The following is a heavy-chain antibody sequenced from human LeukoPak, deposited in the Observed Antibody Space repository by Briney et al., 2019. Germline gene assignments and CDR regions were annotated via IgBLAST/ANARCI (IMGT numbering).Heavy chain of an antibody. CDR1: GFTFSSYN. V-gene: IGHV3-21*01. CDR2: IVSSSSSYI. D-gene: IGHD2-2*01. Sequence: PGGSLRLSCAASGFTFSSYNINWVRQAPGKGLEWVSSIVSSSSSYIYYADSVKGRFTISRDNAKNSLYLQMNSLRAEDTAVYYCARAQRCSSTSCSSYYYYYYGMDVWGQGTTVTVSS. CDR3: ARAQRCSSTSCSSYYYYYYGMDV. J-gene: IGHJ6*02.